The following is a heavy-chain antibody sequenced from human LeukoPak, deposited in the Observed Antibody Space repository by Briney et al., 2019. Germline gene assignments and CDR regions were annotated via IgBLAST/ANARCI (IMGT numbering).Heavy chain of an antibody. CDR3: ARTLRGYAGDY. J-gene: IGHJ4*02. Sequence: GGSLRLSCVATGFTLSSYWMHWVRQAPGKGLVWVSRINSDGSSATYADSVKGRFTISRDNAKNSLYLQMNSLRAEDTAVYYCARTLRGYAGDYWGQGTLVTVSS. CDR2: INSDGSSA. V-gene: IGHV3-74*03. CDR1: GFTLSSYW. D-gene: IGHD6-25*01.